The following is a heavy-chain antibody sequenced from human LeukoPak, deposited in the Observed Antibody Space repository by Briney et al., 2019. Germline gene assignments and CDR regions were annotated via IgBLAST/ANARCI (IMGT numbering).Heavy chain of an antibody. Sequence: PGGSLRLSCAASGFTFSSYSMNWVRQAPGKGLEWVSSISSSSSYIYYADSVKGRFTISRDDAKNPLYPQMNSLRAEDTAVYYCAVYYGENWGQGTLVTVFS. CDR3: AVYYGEN. V-gene: IGHV3-21*01. D-gene: IGHD4-17*01. J-gene: IGHJ4*02. CDR2: ISSSSSYI. CDR1: GFTFSSYS.